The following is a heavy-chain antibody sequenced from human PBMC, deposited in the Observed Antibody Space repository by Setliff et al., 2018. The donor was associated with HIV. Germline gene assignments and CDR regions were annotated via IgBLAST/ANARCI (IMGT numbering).Heavy chain of an antibody. J-gene: IGHJ4*02. D-gene: IGHD3-22*01. V-gene: IGHV4-59*01. CDR3: ARDGYYYDSSGHLAYYFDY. CDR2: IYYSGST. Sequence: PSETLSLTCTVSGGSISSYYWSWIRQPPGKGLEWIGYIYYSGSTNYNPSLKSRVTISVDTSKNQFSLKLSSVTAADTAVYYCARDGYYYDSSGHLAYYFDYWGQGTLVTVSS. CDR1: GGSISSYY.